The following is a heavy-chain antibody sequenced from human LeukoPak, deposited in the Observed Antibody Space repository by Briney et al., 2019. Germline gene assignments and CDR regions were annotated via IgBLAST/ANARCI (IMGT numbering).Heavy chain of an antibody. CDR3: ARGGGVYSSGGSAFDI. CDR1: GYTFTDYY. D-gene: IGHD5-18*01. V-gene: IGHV1-46*01. J-gene: IGHJ3*02. Sequence: ASVKVSCKASGYTFTDYYIQWLRKAPGQGLEWIGLINPSAGSTIYLQRFQGRITMTRDTSTTTVYMELSSLRSEDTAVYYCARGGGVYSSGGSAFDIWGQGTMVTVSS. CDR2: INPSAGST.